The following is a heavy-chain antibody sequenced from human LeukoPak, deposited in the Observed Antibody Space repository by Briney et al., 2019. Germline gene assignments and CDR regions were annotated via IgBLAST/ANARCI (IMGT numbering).Heavy chain of an antibody. CDR1: GFTFNDYH. CDR3: ARHVGALDY. V-gene: IGHV3-11*01. J-gene: IGHJ4*02. CDR2: ISSSGNTI. D-gene: IGHD1-26*01. Sequence: PGGSLRLSCAASGFTFNDYHMNWIRQAPGKGLEWVSYISSSGNTIYYADSVKGRFTISRDNAKNSLSLQMNSLRAEDTAAYYCARHVGALDYWGQGTLVVVSS.